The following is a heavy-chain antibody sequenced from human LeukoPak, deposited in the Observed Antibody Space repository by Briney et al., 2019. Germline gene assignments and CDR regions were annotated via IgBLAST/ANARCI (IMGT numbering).Heavy chain of an antibody. CDR3: AKGLVVVRRGDAFDI. Sequence: GGSLRLSCAASGFTFDDYAMHWVRQAPGKGLEWVSGISWNSGSIGYADSVKGRFTISRDNAKNSLYLQMNSLRAEDTALYYCAKGLVVVRRGDAFDIWGQGTMVTVSS. D-gene: IGHD2-2*01. J-gene: IGHJ3*02. CDR2: ISWNSGSI. CDR1: GFTFDDYA. V-gene: IGHV3-9*01.